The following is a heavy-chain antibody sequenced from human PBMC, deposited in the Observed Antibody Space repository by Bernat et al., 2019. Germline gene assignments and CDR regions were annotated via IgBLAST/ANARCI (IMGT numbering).Heavy chain of an antibody. CDR3: TRLFRSVPTNYWYFDL. D-gene: IGHD2-8*01. Sequence: VQLVESGGGLVQPGGSLRLSCAASGFTFSSYEMNWVRQAPGKGLEWIGEVTLSGSTNYNPSLESRVTMSVDTSKNQFSLRLTSVTAADTAVYYCTRLFRSVPTNYWYFDLWGRDTLVTVSS. CDR2: VTLSGST. V-gene: IGHV4-34*01. J-gene: IGHJ2*01. CDR1: GFTFSSYE.